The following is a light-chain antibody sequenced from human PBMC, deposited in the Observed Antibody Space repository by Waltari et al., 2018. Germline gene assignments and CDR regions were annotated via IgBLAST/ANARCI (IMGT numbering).Light chain of an antibody. V-gene: IGKV3-15*01. CDR3: QQYNSWPPYT. CDR1: QSISTN. CDR2: GAS. J-gene: IGKJ2*01. Sequence: EIVMTQSPATLSVSSGERATLSCRASQSISTNLAWYKQKPGRAPRLLMYGASTRATGIPARFSGSGSGTEFSLTISSLQSEDSAVYYCQQYNSWPPYTFGQGTKLEIK.